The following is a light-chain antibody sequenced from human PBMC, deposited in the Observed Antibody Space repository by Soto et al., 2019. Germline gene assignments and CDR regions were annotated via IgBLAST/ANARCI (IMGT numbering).Light chain of an antibody. Sequence: EIVLIHSPATLSVSPRERATLSCRASQSVSSNLAWYQQKPGQAPRLLIYGASTRATGIPARFSGSGSGTEFTLTISSLQSEDFAVYYCQQYGSSLFTFGPGTKVDIK. CDR3: QQYGSSLFT. CDR2: GAS. J-gene: IGKJ3*01. CDR1: QSVSSN. V-gene: IGKV3-15*01.